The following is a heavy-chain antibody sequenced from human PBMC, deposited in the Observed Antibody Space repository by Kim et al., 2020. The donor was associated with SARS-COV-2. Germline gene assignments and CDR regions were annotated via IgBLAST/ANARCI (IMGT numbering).Heavy chain of an antibody. CDR3: AREGSTYYDILTGRDAFDI. D-gene: IGHD3-9*01. Sequence: GRVTMTRDTSTSTVYMELSSLRSEDTAVYYCAREGSTYYDILTGRDAFDIWGQGTMVTVSS. J-gene: IGHJ3*02. V-gene: IGHV1-46*01.